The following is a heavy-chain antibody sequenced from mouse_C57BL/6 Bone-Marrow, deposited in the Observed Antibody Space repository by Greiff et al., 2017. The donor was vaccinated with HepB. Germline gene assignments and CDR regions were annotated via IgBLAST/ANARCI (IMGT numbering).Heavy chain of an antibody. CDR3: ASLMYYFDY. CDR2: ISGGGGNT. CDR1: GFTFSSYT. V-gene: IGHV5-9*01. J-gene: IGHJ2*01. Sequence: EVKVVESGGGLVKPGGSLKLSCAASGFTFSSYTMSWVRQTPEKRLEWVATISGGGGNTYYPDSVKGRFTISRDNAKNTLYLQMSSLRSEDTALYYCASLMYYFDYWGQGTTLTVSS.